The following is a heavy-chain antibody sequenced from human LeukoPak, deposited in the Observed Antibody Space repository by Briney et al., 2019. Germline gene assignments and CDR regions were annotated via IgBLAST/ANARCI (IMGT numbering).Heavy chain of an antibody. CDR1: GYTVTSYY. D-gene: IGHD3-3*01. CDR2: INHSGGSK. J-gene: IGHJ3*02. Sequence: GASVKVSCKASGYTVTSYYMQWGRQAPGQGLEGVGVINHSGGSKSYAQKFQGRVTITRDTSTSTVYMELSSLRSEDTALDYCARDGWENDFWSRGAFDIWGQGTMVTVSS. V-gene: IGHV1-46*01. CDR3: ARDGWENDFWSRGAFDI.